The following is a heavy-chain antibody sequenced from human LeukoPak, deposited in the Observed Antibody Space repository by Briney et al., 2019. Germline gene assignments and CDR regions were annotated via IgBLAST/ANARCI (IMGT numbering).Heavy chain of an antibody. CDR2: LYSGGTT. CDR3: AMDSSWLPLKFDY. J-gene: IGHJ4*02. CDR1: GFTFSSYA. V-gene: IGHV3-66*01. D-gene: IGHD5-24*01. Sequence: GGSLRLSFAASGFTFSSYAMHWVRQAPGKGLEWVSVLYSGGTTYYADSVKGRFTISRDNSKNTLYLQMDSLRAEDTAVYYCAMDSSWLPLKFDYWGQGTLVTVST.